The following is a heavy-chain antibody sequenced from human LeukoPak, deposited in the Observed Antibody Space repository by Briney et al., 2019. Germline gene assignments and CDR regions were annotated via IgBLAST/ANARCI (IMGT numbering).Heavy chain of an antibody. CDR1: GLTLDLYA. CDR3: AKALDCSSTSCYIPYYYYGMDV. J-gene: IGHJ6*02. V-gene: IGHV3-43*02. D-gene: IGHD2-2*02. Sequence: AGGSLRLSCAASGLTLDLYAMHWARHARGKALEQVSLILGDGGSTYYADSVKGRFTISRDNSKNSLYLQMNSLRTEDTALYYCAKALDCSSTSCYIPYYYYGMDVWGQGTTVTVSS. CDR2: ILGDGGST.